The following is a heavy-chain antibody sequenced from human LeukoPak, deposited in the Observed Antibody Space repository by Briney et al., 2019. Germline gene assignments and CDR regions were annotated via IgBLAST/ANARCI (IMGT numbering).Heavy chain of an antibody. V-gene: IGHV3-21*01. J-gene: IGHJ4*02. CDR3: ARVSVLLWFGELLEGGYYFDY. D-gene: IGHD3-10*01. Sequence: GGSLRLSCAASGFTFSSYSMNWVRQAPGKGLEWVSYISISSSSMYYADSMKGRITISRDNAKNSLYLQMNSLRAEDTAVYYCARVSVLLWFGELLEGGYYFDYWGQGTLVTVSS. CDR2: ISISSSSM. CDR1: GFTFSSYS.